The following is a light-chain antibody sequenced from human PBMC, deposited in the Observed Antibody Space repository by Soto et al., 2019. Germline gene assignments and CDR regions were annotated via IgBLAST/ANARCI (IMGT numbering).Light chain of an antibody. Sequence: QSALTQPPSASGSPGQSVTISCTGTSSDVGGYNYVSWYQQHPGKAPKLMISEVTKRPSGVPDRFSGSKSGNTASLTVSGLQAEDEADYYCSSYAGTYSLFGGGTKLTVL. V-gene: IGLV2-8*01. CDR3: SSYAGTYSL. J-gene: IGLJ3*02. CDR1: SSDVGGYNY. CDR2: EVT.